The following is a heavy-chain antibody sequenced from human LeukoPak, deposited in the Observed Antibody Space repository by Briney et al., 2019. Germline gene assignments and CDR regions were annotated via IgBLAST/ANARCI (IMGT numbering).Heavy chain of an antibody. CDR2: IFHSGNS. CDR1: SYSISSGSY. V-gene: IGHV4-38-2*01. CDR3: ARVTYVDDMLYQYFDY. Sequence: PSETLSLTCAVSSYSISSGSYWCWTRQSPGKGLEWVGSIFHSGNSYYNPSLKSRLTMSVDTSKNQFSLKLTSVTAADTALYYCARVTYVDDMLYQYFDYWGQGILVTVSS. J-gene: IGHJ4*02. D-gene: IGHD4-17*01.